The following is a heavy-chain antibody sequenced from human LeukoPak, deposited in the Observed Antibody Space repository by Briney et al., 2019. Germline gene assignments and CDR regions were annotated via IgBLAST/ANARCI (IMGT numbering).Heavy chain of an antibody. Sequence: GASVKVSCKASGGTFSSYAISWVRQAPGQGLEWMGGIIPIFGTANYAQKFQGRVTITADESTSTAYMELSSLRSEDTAVYYCARGLITMVRGVMGYYYMDVWGKGTTVTVSS. CDR1: GGTFSSYA. D-gene: IGHD3-10*01. CDR3: ARGLITMVRGVMGYYYMDV. CDR2: IIPIFGTA. J-gene: IGHJ6*03. V-gene: IGHV1-69*01.